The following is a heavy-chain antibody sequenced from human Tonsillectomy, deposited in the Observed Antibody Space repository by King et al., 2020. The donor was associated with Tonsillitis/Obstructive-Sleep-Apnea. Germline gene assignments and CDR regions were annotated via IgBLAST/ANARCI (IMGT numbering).Heavy chain of an antibody. CDR3: TKDTYYYYMDV. CDR1: GFTFDNYA. J-gene: IGHJ6*03. CDR2: ISGDGAYT. V-gene: IGHV3-43*02. Sequence: VQLVESGGGVVQPGGSLRLSCAASGFTFDNYAMHWVRQAPGKGLEWVSLISGDGAYTYYADSVKGRFTISRDNSKNSLYLQMNSLRTEDTALYYCTKDTYYYYMDVWGKGTTVTVSS.